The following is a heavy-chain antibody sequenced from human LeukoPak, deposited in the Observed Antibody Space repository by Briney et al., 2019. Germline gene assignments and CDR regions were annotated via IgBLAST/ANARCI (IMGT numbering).Heavy chain of an antibody. D-gene: IGHD3-3*01. CDR2: IYYCGST. CDR1: GGSISSSSYY. Sequence: SETLSLTCTVSGGSISSSSYYWGWIRQPPGKGLEWIGSIYYCGSTYYNPSLKSRVTISVDTSKNQSSLKLSSVTAADTAVYYCAREVTIFGVVINWFDPWGQGTLVTVSS. CDR3: AREVTIFGVVINWFDP. J-gene: IGHJ5*02. V-gene: IGHV4-39*07.